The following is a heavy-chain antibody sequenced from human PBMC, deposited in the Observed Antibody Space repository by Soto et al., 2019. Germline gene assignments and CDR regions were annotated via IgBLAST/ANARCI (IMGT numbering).Heavy chain of an antibody. CDR3: ATVPRKAGATIGWFDP. CDR1: GITLSDYA. J-gene: IGHJ5*02. D-gene: IGHD1-26*01. Sequence: QVQLVESGGGVVQPGRSLRLSCAASGITLSDYALHWVRQAPGKGLEWVAVISYDGSNSHYANSVKGRFTISRDNSKNMLYLQMNSLRLEDTAVYYCATVPRKAGATIGWFDPWGQGTLVTVSS. V-gene: IGHV3-30*04. CDR2: ISYDGSNS.